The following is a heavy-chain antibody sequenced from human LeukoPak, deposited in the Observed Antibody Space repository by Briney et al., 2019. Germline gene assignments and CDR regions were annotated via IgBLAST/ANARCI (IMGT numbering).Heavy chain of an antibody. Sequence: PSQTLSLTCSVSGVSISSGSYYWSWIRQPAGTGLERIGYIYYSGSTNYNPSLKSRVTISVDTSKNQFSLKLSSVTAADTAVYYCARGVRGYPFDYWGQGTLVTVSS. CDR2: IYYSGST. CDR1: GVSISSGSYY. V-gene: IGHV4-61*10. CDR3: ARGVRGYPFDY. D-gene: IGHD5-12*01. J-gene: IGHJ4*02.